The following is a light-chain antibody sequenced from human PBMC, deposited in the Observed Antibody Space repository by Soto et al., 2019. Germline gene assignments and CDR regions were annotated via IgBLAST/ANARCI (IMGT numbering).Light chain of an antibody. V-gene: IGLV2-23*01. J-gene: IGLJ2*01. CDR1: SSDVGTYNL. CDR2: EGN. CDR3: CSYAPSRTLL. Sequence: QSALTQPASVSGSPGQSVTISCTGTSSDVGTYNLVTWYQQHPGKAPKLIVYEGNKRPSGVSNRFSASKSGNTASLTISGLQAEGEADYYCCSYAPSRTLLFGGGTKLTVL.